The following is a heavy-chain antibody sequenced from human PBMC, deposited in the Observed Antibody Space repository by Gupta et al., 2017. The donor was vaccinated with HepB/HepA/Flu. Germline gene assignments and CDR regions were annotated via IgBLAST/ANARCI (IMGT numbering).Heavy chain of an antibody. CDR2: ISTSGSTI. CDR1: GFTFSFDA. J-gene: IGHJ4*02. Sequence: EVQLVESGGGLVQPGGSLRLSFAASGFTFSFDAMSWVRQAPGKGLEWVAYISTSGSTISYADSVKGRFTISRDNAKNSQYLQMHNMRAEDTSFYYGSRFPLDFDFWGQGTLVTVS. CDR3: SRFPLDFDF. D-gene: IGHD3-3*02. V-gene: IGHV3-48*03.